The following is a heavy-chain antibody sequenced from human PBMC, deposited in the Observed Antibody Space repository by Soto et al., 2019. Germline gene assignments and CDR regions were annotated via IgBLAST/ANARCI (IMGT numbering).Heavy chain of an antibody. CDR3: ARSSSWVEKYYFDY. J-gene: IGHJ4*02. V-gene: IGHV1-69*12. CDR2: IIPIFGTA. CDR1: GGTFSSYA. D-gene: IGHD6-13*01. Sequence: QVQLVQSGAEVKKPGSSVKVSCKASGGTFSSYAISWVRQAPGQGLEWMGGIIPIFGTANYAQKFQGRVTXXAXEXXSTAYMELSSLRSEDTAVYYCARSSSWVEKYYFDYWGQGTLVTVSS.